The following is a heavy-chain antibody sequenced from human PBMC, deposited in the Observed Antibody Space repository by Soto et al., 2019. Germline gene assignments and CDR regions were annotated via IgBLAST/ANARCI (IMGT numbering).Heavy chain of an antibody. CDR3: ARLIGDSWLDS. J-gene: IGHJ5*01. V-gene: IGHV6-1*01. CDR1: GDSVSSNSAT. D-gene: IGHD2-8*01. CDR2: TYYRSKWYT. Sequence: QVQLQQSGPRLVKPSQTLSLTCAISGDSVSSNSATWDWIRQSPSRGLEWLGRTYYRSKWYTDYAVSGKGRXTXNXXTSNNHLSLQLDSVTPDDTAVYYCARLIGDSWLDSWGQGTLVTVSS.